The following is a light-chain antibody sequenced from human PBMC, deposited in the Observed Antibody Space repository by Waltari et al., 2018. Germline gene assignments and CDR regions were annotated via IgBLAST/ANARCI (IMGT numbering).Light chain of an antibody. Sequence: EIVMTQSPATMSVSPGERATLSCRARQSVSSNLAWYPQKRGQAPRLLIYGASTRAAGIPARFSGSGSGTEFTLTISSLQSEDFAVYYCQHYNNWPHWTFGQGTKVEIK. CDR3: QHYNNWPHWT. V-gene: IGKV3-15*01. CDR2: GAS. CDR1: QSVSSN. J-gene: IGKJ1*01.